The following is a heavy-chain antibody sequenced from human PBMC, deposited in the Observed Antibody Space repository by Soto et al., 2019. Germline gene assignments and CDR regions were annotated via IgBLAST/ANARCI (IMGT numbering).Heavy chain of an antibody. V-gene: IGHV3-7*03. CDR2: IKQDGSEK. Sequence: GGSLRLSCAASGFTFSSYWMSWVRQAPGKGLEWVANIKQDGSEKYYVDSVKGRFTISRDNAKNSLYLQMNSLRAEDTAVYYCARDNSLGYCSGGSCRRYYYYGMDVWGQGTTVTVSS. D-gene: IGHD2-15*01. J-gene: IGHJ6*02. CDR3: ARDNSLGYCSGGSCRRYYYYGMDV. CDR1: GFTFSSYW.